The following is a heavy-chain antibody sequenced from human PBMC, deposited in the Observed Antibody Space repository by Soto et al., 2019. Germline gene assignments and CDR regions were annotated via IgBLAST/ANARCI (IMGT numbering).Heavy chain of an antibody. D-gene: IGHD5-12*01. CDR1: VASFGRDDYY. J-gene: IGHJ4*02. Sequence: TLSLTCTVSVASFGRDDYYWSWIRQQPGKGLEWIGYIYYIGNTNYNPSLKSRLTISVDTSKNQFSLQLRSVTAADTAVYYCARTWIGSPFDFWGQGSLVTVSS. CDR3: ARTWIGSPFDF. CDR2: IYYIGNT. V-gene: IGHV4-31*03.